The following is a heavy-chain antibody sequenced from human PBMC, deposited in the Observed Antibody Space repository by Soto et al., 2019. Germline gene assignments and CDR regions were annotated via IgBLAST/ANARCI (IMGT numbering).Heavy chain of an antibody. CDR1: GYTFTSYA. V-gene: IGHV1-3*01. CDR2: INAGNGNT. CDR3: ARAQYCSSTSCPYYFDY. Sequence: QVQLVQSGAEVKKPGASVKVSCKASGYTFTSYAMHWVRQAPGQRLEWMGWINAGNGNTKYSQKFQGRVTITRDTSASTAYMELSSLRSEDTAVYYCARAQYCSSTSCPYYFDYWGQGTLVTVSS. J-gene: IGHJ4*02. D-gene: IGHD2-2*01.